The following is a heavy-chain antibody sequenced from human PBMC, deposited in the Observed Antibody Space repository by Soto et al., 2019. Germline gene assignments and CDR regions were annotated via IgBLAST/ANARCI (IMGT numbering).Heavy chain of an antibody. CDR3: AVSFGSPSYNGMDV. J-gene: IGHJ6*02. CDR2: INSDGSST. D-gene: IGHD3-16*01. Sequence: PRGSLRLSCAASGFTFSSYWMHWVRQAPGKGLVWVSRINSDGSSTSYADSVKGRFTISRDNAKNTLYLQMNSLRAEDTAVYYCAVSFGSPSYNGMDVWGQGTTVTVSS. CDR1: GFTFSSYW. V-gene: IGHV3-74*01.